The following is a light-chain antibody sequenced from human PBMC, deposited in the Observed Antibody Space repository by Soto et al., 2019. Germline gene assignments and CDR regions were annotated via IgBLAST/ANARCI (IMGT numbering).Light chain of an antibody. CDR3: QQYGSSQYT. Sequence: EIVLTQSPGTLSLSPGERATLSCRASQSVSSSYLAWYQQKPGQAPRLLIYVASSRPTGIPDRFSGSGSGTDFTLTISRLEPEDFAVYYCQQYGSSQYTFGQGTKLEIK. J-gene: IGKJ2*01. CDR2: VAS. V-gene: IGKV3-20*01. CDR1: QSVSSSY.